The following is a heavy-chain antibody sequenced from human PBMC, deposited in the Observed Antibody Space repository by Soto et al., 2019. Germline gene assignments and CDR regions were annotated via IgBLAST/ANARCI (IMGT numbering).Heavy chain of an antibody. CDR1: GGTFSSYA. CDR3: ARDRGWVRGVIITNWFDP. Sequence: ASVKVSCKASGGTFSSYAISWVRQAPGQGLEWMGWINPNSGGTNYAQKFQGRVTMTRDTSISTAYMELSRLRSDDTAVYYCARDRGWVRGVIITNWFDPWGQGTLVTVSS. CDR2: INPNSGGT. V-gene: IGHV1-2*02. J-gene: IGHJ5*02. D-gene: IGHD3-10*01.